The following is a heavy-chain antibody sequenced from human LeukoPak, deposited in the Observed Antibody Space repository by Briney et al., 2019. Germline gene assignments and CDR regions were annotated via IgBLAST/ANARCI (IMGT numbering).Heavy chain of an antibody. CDR1: GFTFSSYW. CDR2: IKQDGSEK. J-gene: IGHJ3*02. CDR3: AREVATADLDAFDI. V-gene: IGHV3-7*01. D-gene: IGHD5-12*01. Sequence: PGGSLRLSCAASGFTFSSYWMSWVRQAPGKGLEWVANIKQDGSEKYYVDSVKGRFTISRDNAKNSLYLQMNSLRAEDTAVYYCAREVATADLDAFDIWGQGTMVTVSS.